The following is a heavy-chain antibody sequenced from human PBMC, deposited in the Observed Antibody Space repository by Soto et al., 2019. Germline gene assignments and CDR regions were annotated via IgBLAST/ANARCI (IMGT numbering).Heavy chain of an antibody. CDR2: INAGNGNT. CDR1: GYTFTSYA. CDR3: ARDLGATPRNWFDP. J-gene: IGHJ5*02. D-gene: IGHD1-26*01. Sequence: ASVKVSCKASGYTFTSYAMHWVRQAPGQRLEWMGWINAGNGNTKYSQKFQGRVTITRDTSASTAYMELSSLRSEDTAVYYCARDLGATPRNWFDPWGQGTLVTVSS. V-gene: IGHV1-3*01.